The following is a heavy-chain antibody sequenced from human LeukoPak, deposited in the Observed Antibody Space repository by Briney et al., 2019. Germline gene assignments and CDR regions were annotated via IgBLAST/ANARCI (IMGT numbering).Heavy chain of an antibody. CDR3: ARQRRVRYYDSSGYLHWFDP. V-gene: IGHV4-39*01. D-gene: IGHD3-22*01. J-gene: IGHJ5*02. CDR1: GGSISSSSYY. Sequence: KPSETLSLTCTVSGGSISSSSYYWGWIRQPPGKGLEWIGSIYYSGSTYYNPSLKSRVTICVDTSKNQFSLKLSSVTAADTAVYYCARQRRVRYYDSSGYLHWFDPWGQGTLVTVSS. CDR2: IYYSGST.